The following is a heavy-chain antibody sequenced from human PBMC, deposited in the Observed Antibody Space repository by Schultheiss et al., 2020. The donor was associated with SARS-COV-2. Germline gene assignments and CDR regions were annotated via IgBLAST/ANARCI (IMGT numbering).Heavy chain of an antibody. Sequence: GGSLRLSCATSGFNFSSYAMHWVRQAPGKGLEWLAVISYDGSNKYYADSVKGRFTISRDNSKNTLYLQMNSLRAEDTAVYYCAKAPDIVVVPAANLPDYWGQGTLVTVSS. CDR2: ISYDGSNK. CDR3: AKAPDIVVVPAANLPDY. V-gene: IGHV3-30*04. CDR1: GFNFSSYA. J-gene: IGHJ4*02. D-gene: IGHD2-2*01.